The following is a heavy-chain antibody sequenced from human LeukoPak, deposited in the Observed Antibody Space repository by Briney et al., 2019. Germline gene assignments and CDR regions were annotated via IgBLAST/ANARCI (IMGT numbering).Heavy chain of an antibody. V-gene: IGHV1-46*01. CDR3: ARRYLYFFDY. J-gene: IGHJ4*02. D-gene: IGHD1-1*01. CDR1: GYTFTSYS. CDR2: VNPSCCST. Sequence: ASVKVSCKASGYTFTSYSMHWVRQAPGPALEWMGIVNPSCCSTSLAQKFQRRVTMNRDMSTSTVYMELSSLRSEDTAVYYCARRYLYFFDYWGQGTLVTVSS.